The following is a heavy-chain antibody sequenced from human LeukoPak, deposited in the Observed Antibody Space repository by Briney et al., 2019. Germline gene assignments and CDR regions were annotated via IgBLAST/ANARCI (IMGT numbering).Heavy chain of an antibody. J-gene: IGHJ4*02. Sequence: GGSLRLSCAASGFTFSSYSMNWVRQAPGKGLEWVSYISSSSSTIYYADSVKGRFTISRDSAKNSLYLQTNSLRDEDTAAYYCAPHRDGSYPFDFWGQGTLVTVSS. D-gene: IGHD1-26*01. CDR1: GFTFSSYS. V-gene: IGHV3-48*02. CDR3: APHRDGSYPFDF. CDR2: ISSSSSTI.